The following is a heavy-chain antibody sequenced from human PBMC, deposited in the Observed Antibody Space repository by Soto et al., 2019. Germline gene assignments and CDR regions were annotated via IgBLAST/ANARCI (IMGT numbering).Heavy chain of an antibody. Sequence: SETLSLTCAVYGGSFSGYYWSWIRQPPGKGLEWIGEINHSGSTNYNPSLKSRVTISVDTSKNQFSLKLSSVTAADTAVYYCARRFLYGSGSYYNGINWFDPWGQGTLVTVSS. V-gene: IGHV4-34*01. CDR2: INHSGST. D-gene: IGHD3-10*01. J-gene: IGHJ5*02. CDR3: ARRFLYGSGSYYNGINWFDP. CDR1: GGSFSGYY.